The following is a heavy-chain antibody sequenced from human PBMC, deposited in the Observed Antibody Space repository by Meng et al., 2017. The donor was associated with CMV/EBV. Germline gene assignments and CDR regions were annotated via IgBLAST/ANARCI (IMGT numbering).Heavy chain of an antibody. J-gene: IGHJ4*02. CDR1: GFTFSSDA. Sequence: CAASGFTFSSDAMSWVRQAPGKGLEWVSAISGSGGSTYYADSVKGRFTISRDNSKNTLYLQMNSLRAEDTAVYYCAKEASLFDYYFDYWGQGTLVTVSS. D-gene: IGHD2-21*01. V-gene: IGHV3-23*01. CDR2: ISGSGGST. CDR3: AKEASLFDYYFDY.